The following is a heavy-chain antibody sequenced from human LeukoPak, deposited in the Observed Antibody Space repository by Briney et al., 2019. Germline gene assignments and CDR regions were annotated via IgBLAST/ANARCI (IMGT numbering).Heavy chain of an antibody. CDR1: GYTLTGYC. J-gene: IGHJ4*02. CDR2: INPNTGAT. CDR3: ARDRVGSGWPRPYYFEV. D-gene: IGHD6-19*01. V-gene: IGHV1-2*02. Sequence: ASVKVSCKASGYTLTGYCLHWVRQAPGQGLEWMGWINPNTGATHSAKKFQGRITIARDTSISTAYMDLSRLRSDDTAVYYCARDRVGSGWPRPYYFEVWGQGTLVTVSS.